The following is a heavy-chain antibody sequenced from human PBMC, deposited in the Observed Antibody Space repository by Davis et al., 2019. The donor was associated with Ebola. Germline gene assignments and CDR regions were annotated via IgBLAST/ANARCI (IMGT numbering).Heavy chain of an antibody. CDR1: GGSISSYY. J-gene: IGHJ4*02. D-gene: IGHD1-26*01. CDR2: IYYSGST. CDR3: ARDGGSKWEPDY. Sequence: PSETLSLTCTVSGGSISSYYWSWIRQPPGKGLEWIGYIYYSGSTNYNPSLKSRVTISVDTSKNQFSLKLSSVTAADTAVYYCARDGGSKWEPDYWGQGILVTVSS. V-gene: IGHV4-59*01.